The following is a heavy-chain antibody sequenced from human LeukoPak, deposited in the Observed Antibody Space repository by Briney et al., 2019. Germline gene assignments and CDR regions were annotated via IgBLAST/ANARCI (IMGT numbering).Heavy chain of an antibody. CDR3: AKDVVVPAAGGMDV. CDR2: IRDTGGTT. J-gene: IGHJ6*02. V-gene: IGHV3-23*01. CDR1: GFTFRSYS. D-gene: IGHD2-2*01. Sequence: GGSLRLSCAASGFTFRSYSMTWVRQAPGGGVEWGSVIRDTGGTTYYADSVKGRFTISRDNFNNTLYLQMNSLRAEDTAVYYCAKDVVVPAAGGMDVWGQGTTVTVSS.